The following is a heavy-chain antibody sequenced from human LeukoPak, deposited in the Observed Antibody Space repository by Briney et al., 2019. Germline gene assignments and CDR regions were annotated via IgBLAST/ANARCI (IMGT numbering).Heavy chain of an antibody. Sequence: QSGGSLRLSCAASGFRFSSYWMTWVRQAPGKGLEWVANLNQDGSDKKYVDSVKGRFTISRDNAKNSLYLQMNSLRVEDTALYYCARDAYDYASESWGQGTLVTVSS. V-gene: IGHV3-7*01. CDR2: LNQDGSDK. CDR1: GFRFSSYW. J-gene: IGHJ5*02. CDR3: ARDAYDYASES. D-gene: IGHD2-2*01.